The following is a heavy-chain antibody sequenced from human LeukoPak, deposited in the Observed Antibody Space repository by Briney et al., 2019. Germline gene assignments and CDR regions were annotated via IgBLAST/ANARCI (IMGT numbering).Heavy chain of an antibody. CDR3: ARDIRGYCSSTSCYTDAFDI. CDR2: IYTSGST. CDR1: GGSISSGSYY. J-gene: IGHJ3*02. D-gene: IGHD2-2*02. Sequence: SETLSLTCTVSGGSISSGSYYWSWIRQPAGKGLEWIGRIYTSGSTNYNPSLKSRVTISVDTSKNQFSLKLSSVTAADTAVYYCARDIRGYCSSTSCYTDAFDIWGQGTMVTVSS. V-gene: IGHV4-61*02.